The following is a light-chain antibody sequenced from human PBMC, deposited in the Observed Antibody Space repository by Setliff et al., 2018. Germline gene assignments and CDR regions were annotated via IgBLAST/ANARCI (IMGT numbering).Light chain of an antibody. CDR3: SSYISSSTFV. J-gene: IGLJ1*01. Sequence: QSALTQPASVSGSPGQSITISCTGTSSDVGGYNYVSWYQQHPGKAPKLMIYDVSKRPSGVSNRFSGSKSGNTASLTISGLQAEDEADYYCSSYISSSTFVLGTGTKVTVL. CDR2: DVS. V-gene: IGLV2-14*01. CDR1: SSDVGGYNY.